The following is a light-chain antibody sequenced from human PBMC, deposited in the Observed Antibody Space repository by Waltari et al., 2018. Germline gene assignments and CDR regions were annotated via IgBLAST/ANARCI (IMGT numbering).Light chain of an antibody. J-gene: IGKJ1*01. CDR3: QQSFNTPRT. CDR1: QSVSSY. CDR2: AAS. V-gene: IGKV1-39*01. Sequence: DIKMTQSPSSLSASVGDRVTITCRASQSVSSYLNWYQQKPGKAPNLLIYAASSLQSGVPSRFSGSGSGTDFTLTISSLQPEDFATYYCQQSFNTPRTFGQGTKVEVK.